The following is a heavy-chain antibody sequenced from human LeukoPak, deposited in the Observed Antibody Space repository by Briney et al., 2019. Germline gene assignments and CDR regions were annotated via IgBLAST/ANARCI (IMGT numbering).Heavy chain of an antibody. CDR1: GFTFSSYA. J-gene: IGHJ6*02. CDR3: AKRDSGSYYGMDV. CDR2: IYSGGST. D-gene: IGHD3-10*01. V-gene: IGHV3-NL1*01. Sequence: GGSLRLSCAASGFTFSSYAMHWVRQAPGKGLEWVSVIYSGGSTYYADSVKGRFTISRDNSKNTLYLQMNSLRAEDTAVYYCAKRDSGSYYGMDVWGQGTTVTVSS.